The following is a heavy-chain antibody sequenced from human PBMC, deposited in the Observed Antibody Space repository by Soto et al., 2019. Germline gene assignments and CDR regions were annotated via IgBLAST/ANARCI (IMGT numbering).Heavy chain of an antibody. Sequence: QVQLVQSGAEVKKPGASVRVSCKASGYTFSDYYIHWVRQAPGQGLEWMGWINPNSGGTNYAQKFQGWVTMTRDTSISTAYMELSRLRSDDTAMYYCARETSRIYASWGQGTLVTVSS. CDR1: GYTFSDYY. V-gene: IGHV1-2*04. CDR2: INPNSGGT. J-gene: IGHJ5*02. D-gene: IGHD4-17*01. CDR3: ARETSRIYAS.